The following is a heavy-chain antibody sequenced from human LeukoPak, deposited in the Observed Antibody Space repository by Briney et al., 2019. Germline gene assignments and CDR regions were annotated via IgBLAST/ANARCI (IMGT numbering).Heavy chain of an antibody. J-gene: IGHJ4*02. Sequence: SETLSPTCTVSGGSISSSTYYWGWIRQPPGKGLEWIGSIYYSGSTYYNPSLKSRVTISVDTSKNQFSLKLSSVTAADTAVYYCASTVAGTLYWGQGTLVTVSS. V-gene: IGHV4-39*01. CDR1: GGSISSSTYY. CDR2: IYYSGST. CDR3: ASTVAGTLY. D-gene: IGHD6-19*01.